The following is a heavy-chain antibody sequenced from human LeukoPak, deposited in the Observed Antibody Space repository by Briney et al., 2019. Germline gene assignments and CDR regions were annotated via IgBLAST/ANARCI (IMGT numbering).Heavy chain of an antibody. CDR2: IYNDGTT. CDR1: GFTVSHNY. J-gene: IGHJ4*02. D-gene: IGHD4-23*01. Sequence: GGSLRLSCAASGFTVSHNYMSWVRQAPGKGLEWVSVIYNDGTTYFADSVKGRFTMSRHNSKSTLYLQMNRLRAEDTAVYYCATYGGNSDFDYWGQGTLVTVSS. CDR3: ATYGGNSDFDY. V-gene: IGHV3-53*01.